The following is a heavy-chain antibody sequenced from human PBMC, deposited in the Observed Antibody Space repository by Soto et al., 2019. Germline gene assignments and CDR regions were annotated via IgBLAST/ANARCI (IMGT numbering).Heavy chain of an antibody. Sequence: GESLKISCXGSGYSFTSYWIGWVRQMPGKGLEWMGIIYPGDSDTRYSPSFQGQVTISADKSISTAYLQWSSLKASDTAMYYCARPRITYCTNGVCPKYYYYYYGMDVWGQGTTVTVSS. CDR2: IYPGDSDT. CDR3: ARPRITYCTNGVCPKYYYYYYGMDV. D-gene: IGHD2-8*01. CDR1: GYSFTSYW. J-gene: IGHJ6*02. V-gene: IGHV5-51*01.